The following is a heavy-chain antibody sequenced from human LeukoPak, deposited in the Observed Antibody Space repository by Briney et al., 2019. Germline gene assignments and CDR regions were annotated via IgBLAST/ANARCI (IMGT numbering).Heavy chain of an antibody. CDR1: GGTFSSYA. CDR3: ASGDGSGTFDY. J-gene: IGHJ4*02. CDR2: IVPILGIA. Sequence: SVKVSCKASGGTFSSYAISWVRQAPGQGLEWMGRIVPILGIANYAQKFQGRVTITADKSTSTAYMELSSLRSEDTAVYYCASGDGSGTFDYWGQGTLVTVSS. D-gene: IGHD3-22*01. V-gene: IGHV1-69*04.